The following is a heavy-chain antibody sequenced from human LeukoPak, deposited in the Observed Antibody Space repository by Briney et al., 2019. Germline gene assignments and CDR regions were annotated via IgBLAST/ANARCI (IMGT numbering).Heavy chain of an antibody. J-gene: IGHJ4*02. D-gene: IGHD3-22*01. CDR3: ARAIPNYYYDSSGYSAFDY. CDR1: GYSISSGYY. CDR2: IYHSGST. V-gene: IGHV4-38-2*02. Sequence: SETLSLTCTVSGYSISSGYYWGCIRQPPGKGLEWIGSIYHSGSTYYNPSLKSRVTISLDTSKNQFSLKLSSVTAADTAVYYCARAIPNYYYDSSGYSAFDYWGQGTLVTVSS.